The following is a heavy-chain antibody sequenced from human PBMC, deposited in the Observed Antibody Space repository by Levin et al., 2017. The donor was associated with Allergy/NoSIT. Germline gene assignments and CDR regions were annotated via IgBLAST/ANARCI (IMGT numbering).Heavy chain of an antibody. Sequence: ASVKVSCKASGGTFSSYAISWVRQAPGQGLEWMGGIIPIFGTANYAQKFQGRVTITADKSTSTAYMELSSLRSEDTAVYYCARSIMITFGGVIAPFFDYWGQGTLVTVSS. CDR2: IIPIFGTA. V-gene: IGHV1-69*06. D-gene: IGHD3-16*02. J-gene: IGHJ4*02. CDR3: ARSIMITFGGVIAPFFDY. CDR1: GGTFSSYA.